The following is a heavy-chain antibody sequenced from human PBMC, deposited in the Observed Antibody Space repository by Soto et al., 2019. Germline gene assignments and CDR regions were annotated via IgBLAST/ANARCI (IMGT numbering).Heavy chain of an antibody. CDR1: GFTFSTYE. J-gene: IGHJ4*02. Sequence: VGSLRLSCAASGFTFSTYEFNWVRQAPGRGLEWISYISVSGNTIKYAESVKGRFAISRDNAENSLHLHMSNLRVDDTALYFCVRDTMRASAAASLDYWGQGTQVTVSS. V-gene: IGHV3-48*03. CDR2: ISVSGNTI. CDR3: VRDTMRASAAASLDY. D-gene: IGHD2-2*01.